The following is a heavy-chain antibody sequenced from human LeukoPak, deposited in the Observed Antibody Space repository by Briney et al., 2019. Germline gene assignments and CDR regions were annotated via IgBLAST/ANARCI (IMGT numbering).Heavy chain of an antibody. D-gene: IGHD2-21*02. CDR3: AKSRIVVVTAIDY. CDR2: ITGSGDST. Sequence: GGSLRLSCVASGFTFGNYAMRWVRQAPGKGLEWVSAITGSGDSTFNADSVKGRFTISRDNSKNTLHLQMNNLRAEDTAIYYCAKSRIVVVTAIDYWGQGILVTVSS. J-gene: IGHJ4*02. V-gene: IGHV3-23*01. CDR1: GFTFGNYA.